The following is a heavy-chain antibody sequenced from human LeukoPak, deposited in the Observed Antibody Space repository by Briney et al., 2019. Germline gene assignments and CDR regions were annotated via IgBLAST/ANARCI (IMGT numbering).Heavy chain of an antibody. CDR1: GYSFTKYW. J-gene: IGHJ4*02. CDR3: ARQSRFGEFDY. V-gene: IGHV5-51*01. D-gene: IGHD3-10*01. Sequence: GESLKISCKGSGYSFTKYWIAWVRQMPGRGLECMGIIYPGDSDTRYSPSFQGQVTISADKSISTAHLQWSSLKASDNAMYYCARQSRFGEFDYWGQGTLVTVSS. CDR2: IYPGDSDT.